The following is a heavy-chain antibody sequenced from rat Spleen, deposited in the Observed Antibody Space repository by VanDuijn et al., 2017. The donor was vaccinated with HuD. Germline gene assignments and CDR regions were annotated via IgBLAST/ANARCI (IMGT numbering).Heavy chain of an antibody. D-gene: IGHD3-1*01. J-gene: IGHJ2*01. CDR1: GFSLSSYG. V-gene: IGHV2-13*01. CDR3: TIHPRY. CDR2: IWGNGET. Sequence: QVQLKESGPGLVQPSQTLSLTCTVSGFSLSSYGVIWVRQPPGKGLEWMGVIWGNGETNYKSALISRLSISRDTSKNQVFLKMNSLQTDDTGTYYCTIHPRYWGQGVMVTVSS.